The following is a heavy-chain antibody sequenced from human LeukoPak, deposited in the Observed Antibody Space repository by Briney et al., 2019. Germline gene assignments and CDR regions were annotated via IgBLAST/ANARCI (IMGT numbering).Heavy chain of an antibody. CDR3: ARDRFIAVAATDYYYYYMDV. J-gene: IGHJ6*03. Sequence: PGGSLRLSCAASGFTFSSYAMHWVRQAPGKGLEYVAAISSNGGSTYYANSVKGRFTISRDNSKNTLYLQMGSLRAEDMAVYYCARDRFIAVAATDYYYYYMDVWGKGTTVTVSS. V-gene: IGHV3-64*01. CDR1: GFTFSSYA. CDR2: ISSNGGST. D-gene: IGHD6-19*01.